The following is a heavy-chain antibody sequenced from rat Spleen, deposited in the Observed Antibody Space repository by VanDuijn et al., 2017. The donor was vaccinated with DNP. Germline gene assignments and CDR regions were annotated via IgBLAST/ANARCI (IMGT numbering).Heavy chain of an antibody. CDR2: ISYSGRT. V-gene: IGHV3-1*01. CDR3: ARRGYYGYNTFDY. D-gene: IGHD1-9*01. Sequence: EVQLQESGSGLVKPSQSLSLTCSVTGYSITNNYWGWIRQFPGNKVEYIGHISYSGRTNYNPSLKRRISITRDTSKNHFFLQLNSVTIEDTATYYCARRGYYGYNTFDYWGQGVMVTVSS. J-gene: IGHJ2*01. CDR1: GYSITNNY.